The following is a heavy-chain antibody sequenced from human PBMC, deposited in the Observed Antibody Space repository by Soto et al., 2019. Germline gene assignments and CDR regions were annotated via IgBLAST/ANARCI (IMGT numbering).Heavy chain of an antibody. J-gene: IGHJ5*02. D-gene: IGHD6-6*01. CDR3: ASIAARPRAGWFDP. CDR1: GGSFSGYY. CDR2: INHSGST. V-gene: IGHV4-34*01. Sequence: QVQLQQWGAGLLKPSETLSLTCAVYGGSFSGYYWSWIRQPPGKGLEWIGEINHSGSTNYNPSLKSRVTISVDTSKNQFSLKLSSVTAADTAVYYCASIAARPRAGWFDPWGQGTLVTVSS.